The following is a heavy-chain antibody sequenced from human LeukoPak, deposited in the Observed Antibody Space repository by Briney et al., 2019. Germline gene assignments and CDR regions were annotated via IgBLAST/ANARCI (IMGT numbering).Heavy chain of an antibody. J-gene: IGHJ5*02. CDR2: INPNSGGT. Sequence: ASVKVSCKASGYTFTGYYMHWVRQAPGQGLEWMGWINPNSGGTNYAQKFEGRVTMTRDTSISTAYMELRRLRSDDTAVYYCARAKGPGLDWFDPWGQGTLVTVSS. V-gene: IGHV1-2*02. CDR1: GYTFTGYY. CDR3: ARAKGPGLDWFDP.